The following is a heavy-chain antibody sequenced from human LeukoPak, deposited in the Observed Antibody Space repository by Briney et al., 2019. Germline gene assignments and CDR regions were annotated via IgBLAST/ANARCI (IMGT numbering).Heavy chain of an antibody. CDR3: ATGVLTTVSYYMDV. D-gene: IGHD4-11*01. CDR2: IYYSGST. CDR1: GGSLSSHS. V-gene: IGHV4-59*11. J-gene: IGHJ6*03. Sequence: SETLSLTCTVSGGSLSSHSWSWIRQPPGKALEWIWYIYYSGSTNYNPSLKSRVTISVDTSKSQFSLKVTSVTAADTAVYYCATGVLTTVSYYMDVWGKGTTVTVSS.